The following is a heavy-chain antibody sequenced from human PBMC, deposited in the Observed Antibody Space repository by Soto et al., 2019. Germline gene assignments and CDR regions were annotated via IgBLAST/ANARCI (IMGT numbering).Heavy chain of an antibody. J-gene: IGHJ6*02. Sequence: GASVKVYCKASGYTFTSYGISWVRQTPGQGLEWMGWISAYNADTKYAQKFQGRVTMTSDTSTTTAYMELMSLRSDDRAVYYCARDVPTSFGVVIYSRRWYYGMDVWGQGTTVTVSS. CDR3: ARDVPTSFGVVIYSRRWYYGMDV. V-gene: IGHV1-18*01. CDR1: GYTFTSYG. D-gene: IGHD3-3*01. CDR2: ISAYNADT.